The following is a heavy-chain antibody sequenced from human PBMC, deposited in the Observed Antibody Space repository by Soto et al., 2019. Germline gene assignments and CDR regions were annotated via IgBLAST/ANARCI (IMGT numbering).Heavy chain of an antibody. CDR2: IVVGSGHT. CDR1: GFTSTNSA. Sequence: SVKVSCKASGFTSTNSAVQWVRQARGQRLEWIGWIVVGSGHTNYAQKFQERVTITRDMSTTTAYMELSSLRSEDTAVYYCAVEALGFCSSTSCHDAFDIWGQGTMVTVSS. V-gene: IGHV1-58*01. CDR3: AVEALGFCSSTSCHDAFDI. D-gene: IGHD2-2*01. J-gene: IGHJ3*02.